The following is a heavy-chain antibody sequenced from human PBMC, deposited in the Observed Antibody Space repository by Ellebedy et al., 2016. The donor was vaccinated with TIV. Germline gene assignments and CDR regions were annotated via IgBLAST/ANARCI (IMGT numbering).Heavy chain of an antibody. Sequence: GGSLRLSCAASGFNFRSYWMSWVRQAPGKGLEWVANMRDEGSEKNYVESVRGRFTISRDNPKNSLYLHMNSLRAEDTAVYYCATDGSYGDYLSPTHAFENWGQGTMVIVSS. CDR1: GFNFRSYW. CDR2: MRDEGSEK. CDR3: ATDGSYGDYLSPTHAFEN. D-gene: IGHD4-17*01. V-gene: IGHV3-7*01. J-gene: IGHJ3*02.